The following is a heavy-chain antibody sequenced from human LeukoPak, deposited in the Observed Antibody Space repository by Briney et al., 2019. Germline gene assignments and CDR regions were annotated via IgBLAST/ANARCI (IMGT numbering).Heavy chain of an antibody. D-gene: IGHD6-19*01. CDR2: INHSGST. CDR1: GGSFSGYY. CDR3: ALSSGWYSSR. V-gene: IGHV4-34*01. Sequence: NSSETLSLTCAVYGGSFSGYYWSWIRQPPGKGLEWIGEINHSGSTNYNPSLKSRVTISVDTSKNQFSLKLSSVTAADTAVYYCALSSGWYSSRWGQGTLVTVSS. J-gene: IGHJ4*02.